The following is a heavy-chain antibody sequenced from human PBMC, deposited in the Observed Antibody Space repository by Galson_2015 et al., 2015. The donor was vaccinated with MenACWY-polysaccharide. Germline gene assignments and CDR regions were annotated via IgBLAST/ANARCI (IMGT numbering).Heavy chain of an antibody. CDR1: GFTFSTYW. V-gene: IGHV3-74*01. CDR2: IKSDGSST. D-gene: IGHD5-12*01. CDR3: ARGYSAYD. Sequence: SLRLSCAASGFTFSTYWMQWVRQAPGKGLVWVSRIKSDGSSTNYADSAKGRFTISRDNAKNTLYLQMNSLRAEDTALYYCARGYSAYDWGQGTLVTVSA. J-gene: IGHJ4*02.